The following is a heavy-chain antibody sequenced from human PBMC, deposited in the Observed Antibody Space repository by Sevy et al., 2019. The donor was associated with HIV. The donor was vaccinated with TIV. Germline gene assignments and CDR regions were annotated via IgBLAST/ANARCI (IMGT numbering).Heavy chain of an antibody. CDR3: ARALGSSSWYVGYYFDY. CDR1: GDSVSSNSAA. V-gene: IGHV6-1*01. D-gene: IGHD6-13*01. CDR2: TYYRSKWYT. Sequence: SQTLSLTCAISGDSVSSNSAAWNWIRQSPSRGLEWLGRTYYRSKWYTDYAVSVKSRITINPDTSKNQFSLQLNSVTPEDTAVYYCARALGSSSWYVGYYFDYWGQGTLVTVSS. J-gene: IGHJ4*02.